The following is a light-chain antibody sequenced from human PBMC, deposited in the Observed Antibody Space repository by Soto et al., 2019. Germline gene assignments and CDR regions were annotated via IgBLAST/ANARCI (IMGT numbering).Light chain of an antibody. CDR1: QSVSSSY. CDR3: QQRSNWPPVIT. J-gene: IGKJ4*01. V-gene: IGKV3D-20*02. Sequence: IVFTQSPGTLSLPPGEGATLSCRASQSVSSSYLAWYQQKPGQAPRLLIYGASSRATGIPDRFSGSGSGTDFTLTISSLEPEDFAVYYCQQRSNWPPVITFGGGTKVDIK. CDR2: GAS.